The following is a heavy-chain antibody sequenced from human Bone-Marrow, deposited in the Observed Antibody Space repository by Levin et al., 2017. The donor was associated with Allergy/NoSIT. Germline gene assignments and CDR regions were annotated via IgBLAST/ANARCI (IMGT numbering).Heavy chain of an antibody. CDR3: SSAPGFSDY. Sequence: ETLSLTCEASGFTVSTNYMAWVRQAPGKGLEWVSVIFSGGSTYYADSVKGRFTISRDNSKNTLYLQMNRLRVEDTAIYYCSSAPGFSDYWGQGTQVTVSS. CDR1: GFTVSTNY. V-gene: IGHV3-66*01. CDR2: IFSGGST. J-gene: IGHJ4*02.